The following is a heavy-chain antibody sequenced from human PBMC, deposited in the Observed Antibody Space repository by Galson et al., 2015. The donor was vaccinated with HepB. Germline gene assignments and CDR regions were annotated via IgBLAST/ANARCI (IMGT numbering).Heavy chain of an antibody. CDR1: GGTFSSYA. V-gene: IGHV1-69*13. Sequence: SVKVSCKASGGTFSSYAISWVRQAPGQGLEWMGGIIPIFGTANYAQKFQGRVTITADESPSTAYMELSSLRSEDTAVYYCASPADIVVVPAAIEAYYMDVWGKGTTVTVSS. CDR2: IIPIFGTA. D-gene: IGHD2-2*01. CDR3: ASPADIVVVPAAIEAYYMDV. J-gene: IGHJ6*03.